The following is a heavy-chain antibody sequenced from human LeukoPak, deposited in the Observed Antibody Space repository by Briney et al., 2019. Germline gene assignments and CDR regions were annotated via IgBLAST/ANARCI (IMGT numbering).Heavy chain of an antibody. J-gene: IGHJ4*02. Sequence: SETLSLTCSVSGGSISSTTDYWGWIRQPPGKGLEWIGSIYYSGNTYYNASLKSQVSISIDTSKNQFSLRLTSVTAADTAVYYCARQTGSGLFILPGGQGTLVTVSS. D-gene: IGHD3/OR15-3a*01. CDR1: GGSISSTTDY. V-gene: IGHV4-39*01. CDR3: ARQTGSGLFILP. CDR2: IYYSGNT.